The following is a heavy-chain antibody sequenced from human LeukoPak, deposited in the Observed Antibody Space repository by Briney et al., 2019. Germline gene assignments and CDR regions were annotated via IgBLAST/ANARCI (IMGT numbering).Heavy chain of an antibody. D-gene: IGHD3-22*01. CDR3: AKFPPVGITLSTTDY. CDR1: GFTFSSYG. Sequence: GGSLRLSCAASGFTFSSYGMHWVRQAPGKGLEWVAVISYDGSNKYYADSVKGRFTISRDNSKNTLYLQMSSLRAEDTAVYYCAKFPPVGITLSTTDYWGQGTLVTVSS. V-gene: IGHV3-30*18. CDR2: ISYDGSNK. J-gene: IGHJ4*02.